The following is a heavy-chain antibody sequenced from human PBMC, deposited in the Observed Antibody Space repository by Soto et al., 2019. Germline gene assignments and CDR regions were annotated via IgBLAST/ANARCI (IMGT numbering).Heavy chain of an antibody. J-gene: IGHJ4*02. V-gene: IGHV4-34*01. Sequence: QVQLQQWGAGLVKPSETLSLSCAVYGQSFSGHSWAWIRQPPGKGLEWIGEISESGSTYYNPSLKIRITISTDTSKIQFSLKLNSVTAADTAAYFCARGSGIVALPGELEDVNYDFWGQGTLVNVSS. D-gene: IGHD1-1*01. CDR2: ISESGST. CDR1: GQSFSGHS. CDR3: ARGSGIVALPGELEDVNYDF.